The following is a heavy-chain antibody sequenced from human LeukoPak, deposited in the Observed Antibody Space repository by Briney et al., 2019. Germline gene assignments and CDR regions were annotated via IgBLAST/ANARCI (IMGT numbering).Heavy chain of an antibody. V-gene: IGHV4-34*01. CDR1: GGSFSGYY. Sequence: SETLSLTCAVYGGSFSGYYWSWIRQPPGKGLEWIGEINHSGSTNYNPSLKSRVTISVDTSKNQFSLKLSSVTAADTAVYYCARADCSGGSCWRERRRWYFDLWGRGTLGTVS. CDR3: ARADCSGGSCWRERRRWYFDL. D-gene: IGHD2-15*01. CDR2: INHSGST. J-gene: IGHJ2*01.